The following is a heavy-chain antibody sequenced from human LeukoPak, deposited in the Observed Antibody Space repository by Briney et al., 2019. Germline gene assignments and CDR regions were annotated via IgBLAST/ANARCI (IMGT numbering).Heavy chain of an antibody. CDR2: ISSSSSYI. J-gene: IGHJ3*02. V-gene: IGHV3-21*01. D-gene: IGHD3-9*01. Sequence: GGSLRLCCAASGFTFSSYSMNWVRQAPGKGLEWVSSISSSSSYIYYADSVKGRFTISRDNAKNSLYLQMNSLRAEDTAVYYCARDHRYFDWLWDDAFDIWGQGTMVTVSS. CDR3: ARDHRYFDWLWDDAFDI. CDR1: GFTFSSYS.